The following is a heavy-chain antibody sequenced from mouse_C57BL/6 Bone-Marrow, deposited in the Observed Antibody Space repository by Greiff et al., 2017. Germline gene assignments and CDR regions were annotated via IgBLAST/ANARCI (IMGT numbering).Heavy chain of an antibody. J-gene: IGHJ1*03. CDR2: IYPGNSDT. Sequence: EVQLQQSGTVLARPGASVKMSCKTSGYTFTSYWMHWVKQRPGQGLEWIGAIYPGNSDTSYNQKFKGKATLTAVTSASTAYMELSSLTNEDSAVYYGTRRGRGYFDFWGTGTTVTVSS. CDR1: GYTFTSYW. CDR3: TRRGRGYFDF. V-gene: IGHV1-5*01.